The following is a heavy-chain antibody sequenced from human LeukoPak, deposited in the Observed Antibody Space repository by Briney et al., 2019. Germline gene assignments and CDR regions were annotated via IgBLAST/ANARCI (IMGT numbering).Heavy chain of an antibody. CDR2: INPNSGGT. J-gene: IGHJ4*02. CDR3: ARDRDYYDSSGYLR. CDR1: GYTFTGYY. V-gene: IGHV1-2*02. D-gene: IGHD3-22*01. Sequence: ASVKVSCKASGYTFTGYYMHWVRQAPGQGLEWMEWINPNSGGTNYAQKFQGRVTMTRDTSISTAYMELSRLRSDDTAVYYCARDRDYYDSSGYLRWGQGTLVTVSS.